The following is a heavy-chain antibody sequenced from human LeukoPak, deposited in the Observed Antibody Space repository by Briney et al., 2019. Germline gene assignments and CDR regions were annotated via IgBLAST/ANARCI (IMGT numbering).Heavy chain of an antibody. J-gene: IGHJ6*03. D-gene: IGHD3-10*01. V-gene: IGHV4-4*07. CDR3: ARQGSRGVNYYYYYMDV. CDR1: GGSISSYD. CDR2: IYTSGST. Sequence: SETLSLTCTVSGGSISSYDWSWIRQPAGKGLEWIGRIYTSGSTKYNPSLKSRVTMSLDTSKKQFSLKLSSVTAADTAVYYCARQGSRGVNYYYYYMDVWGKGTTVTISS.